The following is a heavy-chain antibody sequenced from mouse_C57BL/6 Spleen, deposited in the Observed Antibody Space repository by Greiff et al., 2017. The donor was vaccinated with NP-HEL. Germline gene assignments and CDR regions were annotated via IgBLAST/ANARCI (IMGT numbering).Heavy chain of an antibody. Sequence: VQLQQSGPELVKPGASVKISCKASGYAFSSSWMNWVKQRPGKGLEWIGRIYPGDGDTNYNGKFKGKATLTADKSSSTAYMQLSSLTSEDSAVYFCARSRTSGAMDYWGQGTSVTVSS. CDR3: ARSRTSGAMDY. V-gene: IGHV1-82*01. J-gene: IGHJ4*01. CDR2: IYPGDGDT. CDR1: GYAFSSSW. D-gene: IGHD3-1*01.